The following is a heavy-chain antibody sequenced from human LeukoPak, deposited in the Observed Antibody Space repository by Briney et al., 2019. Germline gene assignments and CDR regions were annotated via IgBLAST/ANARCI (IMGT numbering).Heavy chain of an antibody. Sequence: PGGSLRLSCAASGFTFSSHSVNWVRQAPGKGLEWVSSISSSSSYIYYADSVKGRFTISRDNAKNSLYLQMNSLRAEDTAVYYCARDVFFVYYGSGSYFSWGQGTLVTVSS. V-gene: IGHV3-21*01. CDR3: ARDVFFVYYGSGSYFS. CDR2: ISSSSSYI. D-gene: IGHD3-10*01. CDR1: GFTFSSHS. J-gene: IGHJ5*02.